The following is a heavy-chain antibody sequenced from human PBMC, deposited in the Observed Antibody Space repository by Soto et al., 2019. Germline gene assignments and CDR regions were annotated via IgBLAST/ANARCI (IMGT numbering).Heavy chain of an antibody. CDR3: AKALEIPCFDP. Sequence: GGSLRLSCAASGFTFSNYAMSWVRQAPGRGLEWVSGISASGVSTYYADSVKGRFAISRDNSKNTLYLQMNSLRAEDTALYYCAKALEIPCFDPWVQGTLFTVSS. CDR1: GFTFSNYA. V-gene: IGHV3-23*01. CDR2: ISASGVST. D-gene: IGHD1-1*01. J-gene: IGHJ5*02.